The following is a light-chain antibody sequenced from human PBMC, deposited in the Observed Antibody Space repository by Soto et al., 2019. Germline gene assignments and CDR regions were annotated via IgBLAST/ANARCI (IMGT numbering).Light chain of an antibody. CDR3: QSYDMSLNNYV. Sequence: QSVLTQPPPVSGAPGQTVTIACTGSSSNSGAPYDVHWYQHLPGTAPKLLIYGGNNRPSGVPDRFSGSRSGTSASLDITGLQAEDEAAYFCQSYDMSLNNYVFGTGTKVTVL. CDR2: GGN. CDR1: SSNSGAPYD. V-gene: IGLV1-40*01. J-gene: IGLJ1*01.